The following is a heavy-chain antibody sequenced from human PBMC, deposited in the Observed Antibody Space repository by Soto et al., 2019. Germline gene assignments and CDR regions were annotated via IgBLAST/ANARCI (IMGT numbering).Heavy chain of an antibody. D-gene: IGHD6-19*01. V-gene: IGHV1-69*01. CDR2: IIPIFGTA. J-gene: IGHJ4*02. Sequence: QVQLVQSGAEVKKPGSSVKVSCKASGGTFSSYAISWVRQAPGQGLEWMGGIIPIFGTANYAQKFQGRVTITADESTSTAYMELSSLRSEDTAVYYCARSHVAGIFGGKYHFDYWGQGTLVTVSS. CDR3: ARSHVAGIFGGKYHFDY. CDR1: GGTFSSYA.